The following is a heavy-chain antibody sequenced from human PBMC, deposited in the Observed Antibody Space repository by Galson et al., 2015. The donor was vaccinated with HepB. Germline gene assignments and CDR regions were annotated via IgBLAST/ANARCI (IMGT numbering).Heavy chain of an antibody. V-gene: IGHV3-7*01. CDR2: IKQDGSEE. Sequence: SLRLSCAASGFTFSSYWMSWVRQAPGKGLEWVANIKQDGSEEYYVDSVKGRFTISRDNDKKSLYVQMNNLRAEDTAIYYCARDYDPAARPLLYFDLWGRGTLVTVSS. J-gene: IGHJ2*01. CDR1: GFTFSSYW. CDR3: ARDYDPAARPLLYFDL. D-gene: IGHD3-3*01.